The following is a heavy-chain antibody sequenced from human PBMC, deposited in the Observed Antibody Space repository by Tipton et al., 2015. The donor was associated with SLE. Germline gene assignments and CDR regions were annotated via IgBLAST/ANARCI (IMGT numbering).Heavy chain of an antibody. V-gene: IGHV2-5*02. CDR1: GFSLSTSGLG. CDR3: AHTNLREGSGRYYNEGFDY. CDR2: IYWDDDK. D-gene: IGHD3-10*01. Sequence: LVKPSQTLTLTCTFSGFSLSTSGLGVGWIRQPPGKVLEWLSLIYWDDDKRYSPSLKSRLTITKDTSKNQVVLTMTNMDPVDTATYYCAHTNLREGSGRYYNEGFDYRGQGTLDPVSS. J-gene: IGHJ4*02.